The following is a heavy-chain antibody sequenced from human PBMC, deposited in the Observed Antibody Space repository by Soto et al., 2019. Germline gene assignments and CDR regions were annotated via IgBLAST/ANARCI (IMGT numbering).Heavy chain of an antibody. CDR1: GFTFSSYA. CDR3: ATPQPRFLEWLPYFDY. V-gene: IGHV3-30-3*01. Sequence: PGGSLRLSCAASGFTFSSYAMHWVRQAPGKGLEWVAVISYDGSNKYYADSVKGRFTISRDNSKNTLYLQMNSLRAEDTAVYYCATPQPRFLEWLPYFDYWGQGTLVTVSS. D-gene: IGHD3-3*01. CDR2: ISYDGSNK. J-gene: IGHJ4*02.